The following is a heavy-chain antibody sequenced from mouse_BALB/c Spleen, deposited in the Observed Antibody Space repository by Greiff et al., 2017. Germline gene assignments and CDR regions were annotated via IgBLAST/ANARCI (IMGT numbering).Heavy chain of an antibody. Sequence: EVQRVESGGGLVQPGGSLKLSCAASGFTFSSYTMSWVRQTPEKRLEWVAYISNGGGSTYYPDTVKGRFTISRDNAKNTLYLQMNSLKSKDTAMYYCERHEITYGSPYWGQGALVTVSA. V-gene: IGHV5-12-2*01. D-gene: IGHD1-1*01. J-gene: IGHJ3*01. CDR2: ISNGGGST. CDR3: ERHEITYGSPY. CDR1: GFTFSSYT.